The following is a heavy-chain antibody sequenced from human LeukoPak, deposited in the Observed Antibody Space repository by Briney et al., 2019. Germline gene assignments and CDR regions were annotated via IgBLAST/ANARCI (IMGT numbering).Heavy chain of an antibody. V-gene: IGHV4-59*11. D-gene: IGHD3-3*01. J-gene: IGHJ4*02. CDR3: ARGTSLDFWSGYYTGIEFDY. CDR2: IYYSGST. Sequence: SETLSLTCTVSGDSISSHYWSWIRQPPGKGLEWIGYIYYSGSTNYNPSLKSRVTISVDTSKNQFSLKLSSVTAADTAVYYCARGTSLDFWSGYYTGIEFDYWGQGTLVTVSS. CDR1: GDSISSHY.